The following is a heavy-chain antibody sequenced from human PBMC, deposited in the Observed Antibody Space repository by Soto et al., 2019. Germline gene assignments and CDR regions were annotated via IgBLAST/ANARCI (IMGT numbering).Heavy chain of an antibody. CDR2: INPNGGST. Sequence: ASVKVSCKAPGDTFTSYYMHWVRQAPGHGLEWMGVINPNGGSTNYAQKLQGRVTMTTDTSTSTAYMELRSLRSDDTAVYYCARGYCSGGSCYGPGDVWGQGTTVTVSS. D-gene: IGHD2-15*01. CDR1: GDTFTSYY. J-gene: IGHJ6*02. V-gene: IGHV1-46*01. CDR3: ARGYCSGGSCYGPGDV.